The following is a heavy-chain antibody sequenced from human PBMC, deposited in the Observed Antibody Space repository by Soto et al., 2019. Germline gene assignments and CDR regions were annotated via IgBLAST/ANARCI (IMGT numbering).Heavy chain of an antibody. D-gene: IGHD3-16*01. CDR2: ISPYTGNT. CDR3: VMVDNYVTPTPQDV. Sequence: QVQLVQSGDEVKKPGASVKVSCKASGYIFVNYGIAWVRQAPRQGLEWMGWISPYTGNTHSASKVQGRLTMTTDTSTSTDYLDLGSLTSDDTAVYYCVMVDNYVTPTPQDVWGQGTTVTVSS. CDR1: GYIFVNYG. J-gene: IGHJ6*02. V-gene: IGHV1-18*01.